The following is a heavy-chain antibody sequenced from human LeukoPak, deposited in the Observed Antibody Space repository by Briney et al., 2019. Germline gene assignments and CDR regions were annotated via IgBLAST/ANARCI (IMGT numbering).Heavy chain of an antibody. CDR3: ARGQGVTLIKVGKNWFDP. V-gene: IGHV4-34*01. CDR2: ISDSGTT. CDR1: IESFSGYY. D-gene: IGHD3-22*01. J-gene: IGHJ5*02. Sequence: SETLSLTCAVYIESFSGYYWNWIRQTPGKGLEWIGEISDSGTTNINPSLRRRVSLSVDTSINQFSLDIRSMTAADTGVYYCARGQGVTLIKVGKNWFDPWSQGTPVIVSP.